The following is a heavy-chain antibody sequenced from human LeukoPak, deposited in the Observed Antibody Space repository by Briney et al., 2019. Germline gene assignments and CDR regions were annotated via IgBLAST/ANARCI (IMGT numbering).Heavy chain of an antibody. CDR3: ARGYSSGWGLYWYFDL. CDR2: IYYSGST. J-gene: IGHJ2*01. Sequence: SETLSLTCTVSGGSVSSGSYYWSWIRQPPGKGLEWIGYIYYSGSTNYNSSLKSRVTISVDTSKNQFSLKLSSVTAADTAVYYCARGYSSGWGLYWYFDLWGRGTLVTVSS. CDR1: GGSVSSGSYY. D-gene: IGHD6-19*01. V-gene: IGHV4-61*01.